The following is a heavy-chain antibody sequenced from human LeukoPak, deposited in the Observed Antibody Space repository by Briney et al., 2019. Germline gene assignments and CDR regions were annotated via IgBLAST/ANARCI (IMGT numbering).Heavy chain of an antibody. Sequence: PSETLSLTCTVSGGSISGYSWTWIRQPPGQGLEWIGYFHNSRTTSYNPSLTGRVIISVDTAMDQISLKLNSVTAADTAVYYCARGHLGLSPWGQRTLVTVSS. CDR2: FHNSRTT. J-gene: IGHJ5*02. D-gene: IGHD3-10*01. V-gene: IGHV4-59*01. CDR3: ARGHLGLSP. CDR1: GGSISGYS.